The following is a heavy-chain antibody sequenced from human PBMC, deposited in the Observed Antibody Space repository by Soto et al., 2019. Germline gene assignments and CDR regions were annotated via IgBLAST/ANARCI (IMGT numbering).Heavy chain of an antibody. J-gene: IGHJ6*02. CDR3: ARRSSGYDYGYYGMDV. CDR2: IYPGDSDT. V-gene: IGHV5-51*01. D-gene: IGHD5-12*01. Sequence: GESLKISCKGSGYSFTSYWIGWVRQMPGKGLEWMGIIYPGDSDTRYSPSFQGQVTISADKSISTAYLQWSSLKASDTAMYYCARRSSGYDYGYYGMDVWGQGTTVTVSS. CDR1: GYSFTSYW.